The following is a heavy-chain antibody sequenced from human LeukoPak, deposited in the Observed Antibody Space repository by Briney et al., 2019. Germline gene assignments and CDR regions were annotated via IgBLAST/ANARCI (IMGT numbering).Heavy chain of an antibody. D-gene: IGHD6-13*01. CDR2: TRNKANSYTT. CDR1: GFTFSDHY. CDR3: AREVSDGYSRYFDY. Sequence: GGSLRLSCAASGFTFSDHYMDWVRQAPGKGLEWVGRTRNKANSYTTEYAASVKGRFTISRDVSKNSLYLQMNSLKTEDTAVYYCAREVSDGYSRYFDYWGQGTLVTVTS. J-gene: IGHJ4*02. V-gene: IGHV3-72*01.